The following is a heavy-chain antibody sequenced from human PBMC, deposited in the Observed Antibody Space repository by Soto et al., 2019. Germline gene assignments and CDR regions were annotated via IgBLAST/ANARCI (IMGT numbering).Heavy chain of an antibody. V-gene: IGHV3-23*01. CDR2: ISGGGGST. CDR1: GFTFSSYA. CDR3: ARVVGYEGADL. Sequence: EVQLLESGGGLVQPGGSLRLSCAASGFTFSSYAMSWVRQAPGKGLEWVSAISGGGGSTYYADSVKGRFTISRDNSKNALYLQMNSLRAEDTAVYYCARVVGYEGADLWGQGTLVTVSS. D-gene: IGHD2-8*02. J-gene: IGHJ5*02.